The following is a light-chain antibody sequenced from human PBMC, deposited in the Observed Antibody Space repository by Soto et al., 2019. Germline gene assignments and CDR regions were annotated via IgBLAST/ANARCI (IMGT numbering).Light chain of an antibody. J-gene: IGKJ1*01. CDR2: AAS. Sequence: DIQMTQSPSSLSASVGDRVTITCRASQIISSYLNWYQQKPGKAPNLLIYAASSLQSGVPSRFSGSGSGTDFTLTISSLQPEDFATYYCQQSYSTPRTFGQGTKVDIK. V-gene: IGKV1-39*01. CDR1: QIISSY. CDR3: QQSYSTPRT.